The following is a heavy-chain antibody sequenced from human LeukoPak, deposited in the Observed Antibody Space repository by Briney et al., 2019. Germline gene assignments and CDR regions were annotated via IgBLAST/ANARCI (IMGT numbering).Heavy chain of an antibody. CDR1: GFTFSSYA. J-gene: IGHJ4*02. Sequence: GGSLRLSCAASGFTFSSYAMHWVRQAPGKGLEWVSVIHSGGTTKYTDSVKGRFTISRDNSKNTLYLQMNSLRAEDTAVYYCASWYHIDYWGQGTLVTVSS. V-gene: IGHV3-53*01. CDR2: IHSGGTT. D-gene: IGHD2-2*01. CDR3: ASWYHIDY.